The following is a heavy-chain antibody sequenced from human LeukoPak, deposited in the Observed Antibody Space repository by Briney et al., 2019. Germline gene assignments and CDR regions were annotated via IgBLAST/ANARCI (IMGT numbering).Heavy chain of an antibody. CDR2: IIPIFGTA. D-gene: IGHD2-15*01. CDR3: ARDKGGGSWDNFDY. J-gene: IGHJ4*02. CDR1: GYTFTTYA. V-gene: IGHV1-69*13. Sequence: SVKVSCKASGYTFTTYAISWVRQAPGQGLEWMGGIIPIFGTANYAQKFQGRVTITADESTSTAYMELSSLRSEDTAVYYCARDKGGGSWDNFDYWGQGTLVTVSS.